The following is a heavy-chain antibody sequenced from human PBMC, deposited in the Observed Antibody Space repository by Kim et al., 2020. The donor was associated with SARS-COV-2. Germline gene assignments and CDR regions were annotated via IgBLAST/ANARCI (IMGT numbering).Heavy chain of an antibody. CDR1: GYTFTGYH. V-gene: IGHV1-46*01. Sequence: ASVKVSCEASGYTFTGYHMHWVRQAPGQGLEWMGQINPSDGSTRYEQKFQGRFTMTRDTSTSTVYMELTGLTSEDTAVYYCARDSTEWAIDYWGQGILVTVSS. J-gene: IGHJ4*02. CDR3: ARDSTEWAIDY. D-gene: IGHD1-26*01. CDR2: INPSDGST.